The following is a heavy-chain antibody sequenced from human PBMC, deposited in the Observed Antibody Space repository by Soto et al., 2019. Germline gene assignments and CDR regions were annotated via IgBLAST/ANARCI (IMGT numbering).Heavy chain of an antibody. J-gene: IGHJ6*02. CDR2: INHSGST. V-gene: IGHV4-34*01. Sequence: PSETLSLTCAVYGGSFSGYYWSWIRQPPGKGLEWIGEINHSGSTNYNPSLKSRVTISVDTSKNQFSLKLSSVTAADTAVYYRARGRRTEGDYYYGMDVWGQGTTVTVSS. CDR1: GGSFSGYY. D-gene: IGHD3-16*01. CDR3: ARGRRTEGDYYYGMDV.